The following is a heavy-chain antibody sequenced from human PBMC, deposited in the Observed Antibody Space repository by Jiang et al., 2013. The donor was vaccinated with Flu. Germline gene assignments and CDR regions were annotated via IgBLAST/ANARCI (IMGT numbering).Heavy chain of an antibody. CDR3: ARDRKMYYFDSSGHDDAFDI. V-gene: IGHV4-39*07. CDR2: LSWWKH. J-gene: IGHJ3*02. CDR1: GGSISSSIHY. Sequence: VAGGSISSSIHYWGWIRQPQEGAGVDWKYLSWWKHLLXPSLNSRVTISVDTSKSKFSLNLNSVTAPDTAVYYCARDRKMYYFDSSGHDDAFDIWGQGTMVTVSS. D-gene: IGHD3-22*01.